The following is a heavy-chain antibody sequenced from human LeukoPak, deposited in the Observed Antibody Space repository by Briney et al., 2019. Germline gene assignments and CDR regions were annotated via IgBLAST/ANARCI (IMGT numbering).Heavy chain of an antibody. Sequence: SETLSLTCTVSGGSISSSSYYWGWIRQPPGKGLEWIGSIYYSGSTYYNPSLKSRVTISVDTSKNQFSLKLSSVTAADTAVYYCARAAFYSEYYFDYWGQGTLVTVSS. CDR3: ARAAFYSEYYFDY. CDR1: GGSISSSSYY. V-gene: IGHV4-39*01. CDR2: IYYSGST. J-gene: IGHJ4*02. D-gene: IGHD6-13*01.